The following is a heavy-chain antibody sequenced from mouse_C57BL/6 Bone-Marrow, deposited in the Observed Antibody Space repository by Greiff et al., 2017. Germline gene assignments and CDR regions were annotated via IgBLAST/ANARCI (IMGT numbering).Heavy chain of an antibody. J-gene: IGHJ2*01. V-gene: IGHV1-81*01. CDR3: ARRDYYCSSYGDY. CDR2: IYPRSGNT. CDR1: GYTFTSYG. D-gene: IGHD1-1*01. Sequence: QVQLKQSGAELARPGASVKLSCKASGYTFTSYGISWVKQRTGQGLEWIGEIYPRSGNTYYNEKFKGKATLTADKSSSTAYMELRSLTSEDSAVYFCARRDYYCSSYGDYWGQGTTLTVSS.